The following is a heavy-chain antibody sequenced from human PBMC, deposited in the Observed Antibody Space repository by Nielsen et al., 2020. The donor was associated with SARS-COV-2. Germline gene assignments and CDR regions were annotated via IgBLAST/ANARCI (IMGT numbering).Heavy chain of an antibody. Sequence: GGSLRPSCAASGFIFSNYATHWVRQAPDKGLEYVSVISMNGGSTYYANSVKGRFTISRDNSKNTLYLQMGSLRAEDMAVYYCAREYSSRGGLDVWGQGTTVTVSS. D-gene: IGHD5-12*01. CDR1: GFIFSNYA. V-gene: IGHV3-64*01. CDR2: ISMNGGST. CDR3: AREYSSRGGLDV. J-gene: IGHJ6*02.